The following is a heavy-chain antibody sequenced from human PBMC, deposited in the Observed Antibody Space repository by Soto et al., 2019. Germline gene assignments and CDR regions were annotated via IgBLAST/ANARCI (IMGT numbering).Heavy chain of an antibody. CDR1: GFTFSSYA. V-gene: IGHV3-23*01. CDR3: AKDRGGSGWRFDY. J-gene: IGHJ4*02. Sequence: EVQLLESGGGLVQPGGSLRLSCAASGFTFSSYAMSWVHQAPGKGLEWVSAISGGGGSTYYVDSVKGRFTISRDNSKNTLYLQMNSLRAEDTAVYYCAKDRGGSGWRFDYWGQGTLVTVSS. D-gene: IGHD6-19*01. CDR2: ISGGGGST.